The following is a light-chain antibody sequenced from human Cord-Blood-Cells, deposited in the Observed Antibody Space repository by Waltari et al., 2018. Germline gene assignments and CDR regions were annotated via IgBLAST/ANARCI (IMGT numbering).Light chain of an antibody. CDR2: AAS. J-gene: IGKJ2*01. Sequence: IQMTQSPSSLSASVGVSVAITCRASQSIRSYLNWYQQKPGKAPKLLIYAASSLQSGVPSRFRGSGSGTDFTRTISSLQPEDVATYYCQQSYSTPYTFGQGTKLEIK. V-gene: IGKV1-39*01. CDR1: QSIRSY. CDR3: QQSYSTPYT.